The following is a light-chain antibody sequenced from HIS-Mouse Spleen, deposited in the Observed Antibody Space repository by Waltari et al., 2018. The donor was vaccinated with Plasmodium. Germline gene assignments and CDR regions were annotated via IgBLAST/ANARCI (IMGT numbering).Light chain of an antibody. J-gene: IGKJ4*01. V-gene: IGKV3-11*01. CDR3: QQRSNWPPLT. CDR1: QSVSSY. CDR2: DAS. Sequence: EIVLTQSPATMSLSPGERATLSCRASQSVSSYLAWYQQKPGQAPRLLIYDASNRATGIPARFSGSGSWTDFTLTISSREPEDFAVYYCQQRSNWPPLTFGGGTKVEIK.